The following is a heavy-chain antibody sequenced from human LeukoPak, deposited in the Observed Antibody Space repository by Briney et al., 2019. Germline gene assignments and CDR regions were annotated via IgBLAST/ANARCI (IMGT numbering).Heavy chain of an antibody. CDR2: ISSSSIYI. D-gene: IGHD2-15*01. V-gene: IGHV3-21*01. J-gene: IGHJ3*02. CDR3: ARDREEYCSGGSCQAFDI. CDR1: GFTFSSYT. Sequence: GGSLRLSCAASGFTFSSYTMNWVRQAPGKGLEWVSSISSSSIYIYYADSVKGRFTISRDNAKNSVYLQMNSLRAEDTAVYYCARDREEYCSGGSCQAFDIWGQGTMVTVSS.